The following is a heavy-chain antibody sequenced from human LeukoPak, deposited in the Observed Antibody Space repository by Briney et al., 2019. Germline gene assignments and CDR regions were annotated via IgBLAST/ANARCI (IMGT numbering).Heavy chain of an antibody. D-gene: IGHD3-22*01. V-gene: IGHV3-30*02. Sequence: GGSLRLSCAASRFSFSSYGMHWVRQAPGKGLEWVAYLQYDRTNVQYADSVRGRFTISRDNSKNILYLQMNSLRAEDTAVYYCARYYYDSSGPREILGAFDIWGQGTMVTVSS. CDR2: LQYDRTNV. CDR1: RFSFSSYG. CDR3: ARYYYDSSGPREILGAFDI. J-gene: IGHJ3*02.